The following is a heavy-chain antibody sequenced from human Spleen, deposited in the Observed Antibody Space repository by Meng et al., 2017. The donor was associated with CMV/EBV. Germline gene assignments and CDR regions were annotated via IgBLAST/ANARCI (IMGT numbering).Heavy chain of an antibody. CDR2: IISSGSNI. V-gene: IGHV3-11*04. J-gene: IGHJ6*01. CDR3: AKGALMDYYGMDV. D-gene: IGHD3-10*01. CDR1: GFTFSDYY. Sequence: GESLKISCAASGFTFSDYYMSWIRQAPGKGLEWVSYIISSGSNIYYADSVKGRFTISRDNSKNTLYLQMNSLRAEDTAVYYCAKGALMDYYGMDVWGQGTTVTVSS.